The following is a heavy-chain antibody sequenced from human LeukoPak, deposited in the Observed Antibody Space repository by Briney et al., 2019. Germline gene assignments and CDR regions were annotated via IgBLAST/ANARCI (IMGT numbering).Heavy chain of an antibody. D-gene: IGHD3-22*01. CDR3: ARVGYDSSGYYVDY. CDR2: IYHSGST. CDR1: GGSISSGGYS. J-gene: IGHJ4*02. V-gene: IGHV4-30-2*01. Sequence: SQTLSLTCAVSGGSISSGGYSWSWIRQPPGKGLEWIGYIYHSGSTYYNPSLKSRVTISVDRSKNQFSLKLSSVTAADTAVYYCARVGYDSSGYYVDYWGQGTLVTVSS.